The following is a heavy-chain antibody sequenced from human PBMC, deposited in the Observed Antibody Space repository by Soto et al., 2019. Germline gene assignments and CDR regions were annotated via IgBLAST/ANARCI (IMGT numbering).Heavy chain of an antibody. D-gene: IGHD5-18*01. CDR3: ARSGYSYGPNPLLY. J-gene: IGHJ4*02. Sequence: QVQLQESGPGLVKPSQTLSLTCTVSGGSISSGGYYWSWIRQHPGKGLEWIGYINYSGSTYYNASLKSLVPISVDTSKNQFSLKLSSVTAADTAVYYCARSGYSYGPNPLLYWGQGTLVTVSS. CDR2: INYSGST. V-gene: IGHV4-31*01. CDR1: GGSISSGGYY.